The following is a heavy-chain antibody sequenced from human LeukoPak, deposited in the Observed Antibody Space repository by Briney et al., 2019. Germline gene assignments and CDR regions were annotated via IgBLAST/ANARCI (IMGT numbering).Heavy chain of an antibody. J-gene: IGHJ4*02. CDR1: GGTFSSYA. CDR3: ARELIAAAAPDY. Sequence: GASVKVSCKASGGTFSSYAISWVRQAPGQGLEWMGGIIPIFGTANYAQKFQGRVTITVDESTSTAYMELSSLRSEDTAVYYCARELIAAAAPDYWGQGTLVTVSS. V-gene: IGHV1-69*13. CDR2: IIPIFGTA. D-gene: IGHD6-13*01.